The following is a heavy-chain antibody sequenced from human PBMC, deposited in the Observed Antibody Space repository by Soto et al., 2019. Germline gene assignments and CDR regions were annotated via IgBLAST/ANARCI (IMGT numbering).Heavy chain of an antibody. Sequence: PSETLSLTCVVSGGSVTSGGHSWSWIRQPPGKGLEWVASIYQSEYAYYNPSLRSRVAISVDRSNNQVSLKVTSVTAADTAVYFCARGDTRLGELSHDYWGQGXLVTVSS. CDR3: ARGDTRLGELSHDY. J-gene: IGHJ4*02. CDR1: GGSVTSGGHS. V-gene: IGHV4-30-2*01. D-gene: IGHD3-16*02. CDR2: IYQSEYA.